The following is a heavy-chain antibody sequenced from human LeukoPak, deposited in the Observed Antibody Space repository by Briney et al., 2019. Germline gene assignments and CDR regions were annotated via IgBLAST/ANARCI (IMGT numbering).Heavy chain of an antibody. CDR1: GFTVSSNH. CDR2: ISSSGSTI. J-gene: IGHJ4*02. D-gene: IGHD6-19*01. Sequence: GGSLRLSCAASGFTVSSNHMNWVRQAPGKGLEWVSYISSSGSTIYYADSVKGRFTISRDNAKNSLYLQMNSLRAEDTAVYYCARLVAVAGFDYWGQGTLVTVSS. V-gene: IGHV3-48*03. CDR3: ARLVAVAGFDY.